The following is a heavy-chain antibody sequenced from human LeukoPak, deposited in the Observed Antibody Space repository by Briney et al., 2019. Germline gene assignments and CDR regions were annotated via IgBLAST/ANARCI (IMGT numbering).Heavy chain of an antibody. CDR2: ISGSGGST. CDR3: AKAAYDFWSGYLD. J-gene: IGHJ4*02. Sequence: GASLRLSCAASGFTFSSYAMSWVRQAPGKGLEWVSAISGSGGSTYYADSAKGRFTISRDNSKNTLYLQMNSLRAEDTAVYYCAKAAYDFWSGYLDWGQGTLVTVSS. V-gene: IGHV3-23*01. D-gene: IGHD3-3*01. CDR1: GFTFSSYA.